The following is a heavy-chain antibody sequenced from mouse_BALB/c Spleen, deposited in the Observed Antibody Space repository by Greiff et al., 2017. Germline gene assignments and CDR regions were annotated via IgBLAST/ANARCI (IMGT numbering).Heavy chain of an antibody. CDR1: GFTFSSYG. D-gene: IGHD1-1*02. J-gene: IGHJ1*01. CDR3: ARHCGNWYFDV. V-gene: IGHV5-6*01. Sequence: EVQGVESGGDLVKPGGSLKLSCAASGFTFSSYGMSWVRQTPDKRLEWVATISSGGSYTYYPDSVKGRFTISRDNAKNTLYLQMSSLKSEDTAMYYCARHCGNWYFDVWGAGTTVTVSS. CDR2: ISSGGSYT.